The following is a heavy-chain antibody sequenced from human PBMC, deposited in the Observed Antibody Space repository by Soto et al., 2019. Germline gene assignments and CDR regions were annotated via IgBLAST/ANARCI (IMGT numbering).Heavy chain of an antibody. D-gene: IGHD6-6*01. CDR2: ISYDGSNK. V-gene: IGHV3-30*18. CDR3: EKASSSSYY. Sequence: PGGSLRLSCAASGFTFSSYGMHWVRQAPGKGLEWVAVISYDGSNKYYADSVKGRFTISRDNSKNTLYLQMNSLRAEDTAVYYCEKASSSSYYWGQGTLVTVSS. J-gene: IGHJ4*02. CDR1: GFTFSSYG.